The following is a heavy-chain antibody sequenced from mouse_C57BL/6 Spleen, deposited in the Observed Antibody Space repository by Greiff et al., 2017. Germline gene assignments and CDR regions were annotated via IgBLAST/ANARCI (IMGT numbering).Heavy chain of an antibody. CDR3: ARPRPYAMDY. Sequence: EVQLVESGGGLVKPGGSLKLSCAASGFTFSSYAMSWVRQTPEKRLEWVATISDGGSYTYYPDNVKGRFTISRDNAKNNLYLQMSHLKSEDTAMYYCARPRPYAMDYWGQGTSVTVSS. CDR1: GFTFSSYA. J-gene: IGHJ4*01. V-gene: IGHV5-4*01. CDR2: ISDGGSYT.